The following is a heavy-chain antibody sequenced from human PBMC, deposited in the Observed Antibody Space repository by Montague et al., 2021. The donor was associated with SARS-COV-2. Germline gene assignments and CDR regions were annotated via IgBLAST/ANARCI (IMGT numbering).Heavy chain of an antibody. CDR3: ARERGDYGADGGFDF. CDR2: IYSGGSST. D-gene: IGHD3-10*01. CDR1: GFTFSSYA. V-gene: IGHV3-23*03. J-gene: IGHJ4*02. Sequence: SLRLSCAASGFTFSSYAMSWVRQAPGQGLEWVSVIYSGGSSTYYADSVKGRFTISRDNSKNTLYLQMNSLRAEDTAVYYCARERGDYGADGGFDFWGQGTLVTVSS.